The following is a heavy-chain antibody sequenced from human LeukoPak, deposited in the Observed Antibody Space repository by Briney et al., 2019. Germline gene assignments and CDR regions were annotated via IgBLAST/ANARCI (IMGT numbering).Heavy chain of an antibody. CDR3: AKSRADSSGWPFDY. J-gene: IGHJ4*02. V-gene: IGHV3-53*01. D-gene: IGHD6-19*01. Sequence: GGSLRLSCAASGFTVSGNYMSWVRQAPGKGLEWVSTIYSGGSTYYADSVKGRFTISRDNSKDTLYLQMNSLRAEDTAIYYCAKSRADSSGWPFDYWGQGTLVTVSS. CDR2: IYSGGST. CDR1: GFTVSGNY.